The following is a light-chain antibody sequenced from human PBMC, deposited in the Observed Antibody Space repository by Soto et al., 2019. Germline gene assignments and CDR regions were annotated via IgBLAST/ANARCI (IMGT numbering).Light chain of an antibody. CDR2: DAS. CDR3: QQRSNGPPYT. V-gene: IGKV3-11*01. CDR1: QSVSSA. J-gene: IGKJ3*01. Sequence: EIVLTQSPATLSLSPGERATLSCRASQSVSSALAWYQQKPGQTPRLLIYDASSRATGIPARFSGSGSGTDFTLTISSLEPEDFAVYYCQQRSNGPPYTFGPGTKVDIK.